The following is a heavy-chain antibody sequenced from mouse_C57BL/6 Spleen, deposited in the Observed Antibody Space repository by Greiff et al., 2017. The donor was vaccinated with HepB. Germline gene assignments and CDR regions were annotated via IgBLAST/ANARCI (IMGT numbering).Heavy chain of an antibody. Sequence: QVQLQQPGAELVKPGASVKLSCKASGYTFTSYWMHWVKQRPGQGLEWIGMIHPNSGSTNYNEKFKSKATLTVDKSSSTAYMQLSSLTSEDSAVYYCAREEARGKFAYWGQGTLVTVSA. CDR3: AREEARGKFAY. CDR2: IHPNSGST. D-gene: IGHD3-2*02. V-gene: IGHV1-64*01. CDR1: GYTFTSYW. J-gene: IGHJ3*01.